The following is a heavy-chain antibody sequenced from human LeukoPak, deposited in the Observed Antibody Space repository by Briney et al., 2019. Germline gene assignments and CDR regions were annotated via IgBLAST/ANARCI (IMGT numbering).Heavy chain of an antibody. J-gene: IGHJ4*02. CDR2: IYNSGRT. CDR3: ARGHSNCSPTSCYFPSDY. CDR1: GGSISSYY. D-gene: IGHD2-2*01. V-gene: IGHV4-59*01. Sequence: PSETLSLTCTVSGGSISSYYWSWIRQAPGKGLEWIGYIYNSGRTNYNPSLKSQVTISVDTSKNQFSLRLSSVTAADTAVYYCARGHSNCSPTSCYFPSDYWGQGTLVTVSS.